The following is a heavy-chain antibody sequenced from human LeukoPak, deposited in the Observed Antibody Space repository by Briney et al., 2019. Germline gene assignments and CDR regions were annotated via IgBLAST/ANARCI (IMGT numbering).Heavy chain of an antibody. V-gene: IGHV3-30*18. CDR1: GFTFSSYG. Sequence: PGRSLRLSCAASGFTFSSYGMHWVRQAPGKGLEWVAVISYDGSNKYYADSVKGRFTISRDNSKNTLYLQMNSLRAEDTAVYYCAKDKVQVTTVKESSYGMDVWGQGTTVTVYS. CDR2: ISYDGSNK. J-gene: IGHJ6*02. CDR3: AKDKVQVTTVKESSYGMDV. D-gene: IGHD4-17*01.